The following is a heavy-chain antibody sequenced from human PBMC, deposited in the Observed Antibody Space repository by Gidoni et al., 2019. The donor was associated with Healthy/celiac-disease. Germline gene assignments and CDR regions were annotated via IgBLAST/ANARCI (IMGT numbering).Heavy chain of an antibody. V-gene: IGHV3-23*01. J-gene: IGHJ4*02. D-gene: IGHD6-19*01. Sequence: EVQLLESGGALVKPGGSLRLSCEASGFTFSIYAMTWVRQAPGKGLEWVSAVSDSGSSTYYADSVKGRFTISRDNSKNTLYLQMNSLRAEDTAVYYCAKGKYSNGWYYFDSWGQGTLVTVSS. CDR3: AKGKYSNGWYYFDS. CDR1: GFTFSIYA. CDR2: VSDSGSST.